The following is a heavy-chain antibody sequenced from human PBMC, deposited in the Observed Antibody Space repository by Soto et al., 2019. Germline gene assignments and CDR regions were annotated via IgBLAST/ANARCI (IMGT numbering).Heavy chain of an antibody. Sequence: SETLSLTCTVSGGSITSNSYYWGWIRQPPGKGLEWIGSFYYSESTYFNPSLKSRVTISVDTSKNQFSLKLSAVTAADTAVYYCARRSTVTYDYWGQGILVTVSS. D-gene: IGHD4-17*01. CDR3: ARRSTVTYDY. CDR1: GGSITSNSYY. V-gene: IGHV4-39*01. J-gene: IGHJ4*02. CDR2: FYYSEST.